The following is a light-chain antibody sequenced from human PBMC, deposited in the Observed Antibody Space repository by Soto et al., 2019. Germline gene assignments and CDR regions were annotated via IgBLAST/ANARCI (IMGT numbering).Light chain of an antibody. CDR3: SSYTINITPYV. CDR2: DVT. CDR1: SSDVGGYNY. V-gene: IGLV2-14*01. J-gene: IGLJ1*01. Sequence: QSALTQPASMSGSPGQSITISCTGTSSDVGGYNYVSWYQQHPGKVPKLIIYDVTNRASGVSDRFSASKSGNTASLTISGLQAEDEADYYCSSYTINITPYVFGTGTKLTVL.